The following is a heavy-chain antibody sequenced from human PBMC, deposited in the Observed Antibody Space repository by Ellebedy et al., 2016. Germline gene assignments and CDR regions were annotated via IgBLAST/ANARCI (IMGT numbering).Heavy chain of an antibody. J-gene: IGHJ4*02. CDR1: GFSLTTSTVV. Sequence: SGSTLVKPTQTLTLTCTFSGFSLTTSTVVVGWVRQPPGGAPEWLAFIYGHDDKRYSPSLRNRLTITKDSSNNQVVLTLTNMDPVDTATYYCVHRTTVTSFDCWGQGTLVTVSS. CDR2: IYGHDDK. CDR3: VHRTTVTSFDC. D-gene: IGHD4-17*01. V-gene: IGHV2-5*01.